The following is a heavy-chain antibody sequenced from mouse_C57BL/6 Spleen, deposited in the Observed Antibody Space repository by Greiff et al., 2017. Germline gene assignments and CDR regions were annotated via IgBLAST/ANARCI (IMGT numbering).Heavy chain of an antibody. Sequence: VQLQQSGPELVKPGASVKISCKASGYSFTGYYMNWVKQSPEKSLEWIGEINPSTGGTTYNQKFKAKATLTVDKSSSTAYMQLKSLTSEDSAVYYCARRDYGYAAWFAYWGQGTLVTVSA. J-gene: IGHJ3*01. CDR3: ARRDYGYAAWFAY. CDR2: INPSTGGT. CDR1: GYSFTGYY. V-gene: IGHV1-42*01. D-gene: IGHD2-2*01.